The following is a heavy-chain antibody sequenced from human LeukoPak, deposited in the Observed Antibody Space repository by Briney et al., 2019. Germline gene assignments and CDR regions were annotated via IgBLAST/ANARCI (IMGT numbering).Heavy chain of an antibody. V-gene: IGHV1-18*01. CDR2: ISAYNGNT. D-gene: IGHD6-19*01. J-gene: IGHJ3*02. CDR1: GYTFTSYG. CDR3: ARGLPSYSSGWDAFDI. Sequence: ASVKVSCKASGYTFTSYGISWVRQAPGQGLEWMGWISAYNGNTNYAQKLQGRVTMTTDTSTSTAYMELRSLRSDDTAVYFCARGLPSYSSGWDAFDIWGQGTIVTVSS.